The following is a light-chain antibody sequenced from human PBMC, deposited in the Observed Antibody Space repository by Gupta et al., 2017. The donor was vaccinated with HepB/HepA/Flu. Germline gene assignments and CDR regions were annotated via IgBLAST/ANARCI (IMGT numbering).Light chain of an antibody. CDR3: QAWDSSTVV. CDR2: QDS. CDR1: KLGDKS. J-gene: IGLJ2*01. Sequence: SYELTQPPSVPVSPGQTANITCSGDKLGDKSACWYQQKPGQSPVLVIHQDSKGPSGIPERFSGSNSGNTATLTISVTQAMDEADYYCQAWDSSTVVFGGGTKLTVL. V-gene: IGLV3-1*01.